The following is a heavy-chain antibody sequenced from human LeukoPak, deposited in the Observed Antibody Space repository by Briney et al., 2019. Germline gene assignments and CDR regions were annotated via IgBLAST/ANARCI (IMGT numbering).Heavy chain of an antibody. D-gene: IGHD3-10*01. V-gene: IGHV5-51*01. Sequence: GESLKISCEASGYTFTAYWIGWVRQMPGEGLEGVGVIFPGDSNTRYMPPFQGQVTISADKSISTAYLQWSSLKASDTAMYYCEREAFGSGEVWGQGTLVTVSS. CDR3: EREAFGSGEV. CDR2: IFPGDSNT. CDR1: GYTFTAYW. J-gene: IGHJ4*02.